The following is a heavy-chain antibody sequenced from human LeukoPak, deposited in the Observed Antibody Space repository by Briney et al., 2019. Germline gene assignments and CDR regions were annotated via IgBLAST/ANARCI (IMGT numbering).Heavy chain of an antibody. CDR3: AREDSADDY. CDR1: GFTFSSYG. Sequence: GGSLRLSRAASGFTFSSYGMSWVRQAPGKGLEWVSYISSSGSTIYYADSVKGRFTISRDNAKNSLYLQMNSLRAEDTAVYYCAREDSADDYWGQGTLVTVSS. J-gene: IGHJ4*02. CDR2: ISSSGSTI. V-gene: IGHV3-48*04.